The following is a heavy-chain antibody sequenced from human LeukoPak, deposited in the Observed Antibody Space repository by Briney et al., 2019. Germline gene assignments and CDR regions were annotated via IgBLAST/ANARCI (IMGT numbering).Heavy chain of an antibody. CDR2: INPNSGGT. CDR3: ARGVTVTTYYYYMDV. V-gene: IGHV1-2*02. J-gene: IGHJ6*03. CDR1: GYTFTGYY. Sequence: ASVKVSCKASGYTFTGYYMHWVRQAPGQGLEWMGWINPNSGGTNYAQKFQGRVTMTRDTSISTAYMELSSLRSEDTAVYYCARGVTVTTYYYYMDVWGKGTTVTVSS. D-gene: IGHD4-17*01.